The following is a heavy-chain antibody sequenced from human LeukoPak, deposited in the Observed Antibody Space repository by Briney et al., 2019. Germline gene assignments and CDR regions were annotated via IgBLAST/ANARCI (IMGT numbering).Heavy chain of an antibody. CDR3: AKSKGPQAFDY. V-gene: IGHV3-23*01. Sequence: GGSLRLSCAASGFTFSTYAMSWVRQAPGKGLEWVSTISVSGGSTFYADSVKGRFTISRDNSKNTLYLQMKSLRAEDTAIYYCAKSKGPQAFDYWSQGTLVTVSS. CDR1: GFTFSTYA. J-gene: IGHJ4*02. D-gene: IGHD4-11*01. CDR2: ISVSGGST.